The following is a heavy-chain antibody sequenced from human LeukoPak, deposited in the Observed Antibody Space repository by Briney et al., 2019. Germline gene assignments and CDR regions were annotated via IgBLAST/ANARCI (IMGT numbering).Heavy chain of an antibody. Sequence: AGRSLRLAWVAAGFIFSTYGMRWVRQAPGKGLEWVAFTRSDGSDKYYTGSGKGRFTISRDNSKNTLYLQMNSLRAEDTAVYYCGKHDSASDYWGQGTLVTVSS. CDR2: TRSDGSDK. V-gene: IGHV3-30*02. D-gene: IGHD1-26*01. CDR3: GKHDSASDY. CDR1: GFIFSTYG. J-gene: IGHJ4*02.